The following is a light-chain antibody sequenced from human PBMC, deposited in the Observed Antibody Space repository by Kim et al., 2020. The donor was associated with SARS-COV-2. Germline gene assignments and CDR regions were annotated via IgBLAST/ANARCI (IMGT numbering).Light chain of an antibody. V-gene: IGLV4-69*01. CDR3: QTWGTGIHWV. J-gene: IGLJ3*02. CDR1: SGHRSYA. Sequence: VKPTGTLGSGHRSYAIARPQQEPEKGPRYLMELNSDGSHSKGDGIPDRFSGSSSGAERYLTISSLQSEDEADYYCQTWGTGIHWVFGGGTQLTVL. CDR2: LNSDGSH.